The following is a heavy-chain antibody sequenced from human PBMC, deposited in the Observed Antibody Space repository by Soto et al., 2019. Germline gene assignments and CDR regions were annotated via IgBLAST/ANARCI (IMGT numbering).Heavy chain of an antibody. Sequence: QVQLVQSGAEVKKPGSSVKVSCKASGGTFSSYAISWVRQAPGQGLEWMGGIIPIFGTANYAQKFQGRVTITADKSTSTAYMELSSLRSEDTAVYYCARDQSPPDSSSSIGYYGMDVWGQGTTVTVSS. CDR1: GGTFSSYA. D-gene: IGHD6-6*01. CDR3: ARDQSPPDSSSSIGYYGMDV. J-gene: IGHJ6*02. V-gene: IGHV1-69*06. CDR2: IIPIFGTA.